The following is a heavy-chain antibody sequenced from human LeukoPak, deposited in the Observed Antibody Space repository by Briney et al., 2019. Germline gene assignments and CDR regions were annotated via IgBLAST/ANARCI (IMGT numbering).Heavy chain of an antibody. D-gene: IGHD3-10*01. CDR3: ASCLFDYYYFDQ. CDR1: GDSITSHNR. J-gene: IGHJ4*02. Sequence: SETLSLTCAVSGDSITSHNRWSWVRQSPGKGLEWIGEIYHSGTTNYSPSLKSRVTISVDKSKNQLSLRLTSVTAADTAVYFCASCLFDYYYFDQWGQGTLVTASS. V-gene: IGHV4-4*02. CDR2: IYHSGTT.